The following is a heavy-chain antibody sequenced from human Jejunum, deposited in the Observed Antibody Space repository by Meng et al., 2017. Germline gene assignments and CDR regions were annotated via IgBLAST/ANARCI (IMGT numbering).Heavy chain of an antibody. CDR2: INPDGRFI. Sequence: GGSLRLSCAASGITFTQYWMNWVRQTPGQGLVWVSRINPDGRFIDYADSVKGRFTISRDNAKNTLFLQMDSLRVEDTAVYYCARDMRWNAYDLWGQGTMVTVSS. CDR1: GITFTQYW. V-gene: IGHV3-74*01. D-gene: IGHD4-23*01. J-gene: IGHJ3*01. CDR3: ARDMRWNAYDL.